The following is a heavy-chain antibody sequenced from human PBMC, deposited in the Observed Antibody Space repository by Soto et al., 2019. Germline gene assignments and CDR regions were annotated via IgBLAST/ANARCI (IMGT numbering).Heavy chain of an antibody. CDR3: ARESCVSTSCYNKVDY. CDR2: VYDTGST. D-gene: IGHD2-2*02. J-gene: IGHJ4*02. CDR1: GYSISSGYY. V-gene: IGHV4-38-2*02. Sequence: SANLSLTCAVSGYSISSGYYWGWIRQPPGKGLEWIGSVYDTGSTYYNPSLKSRFTISLDTSKTQFSLKLSSVTAADAAVYYCARESCVSTSCYNKVDYWGQGTRVTVS.